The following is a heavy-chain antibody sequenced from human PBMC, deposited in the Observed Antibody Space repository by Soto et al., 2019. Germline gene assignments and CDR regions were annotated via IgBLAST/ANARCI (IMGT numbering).Heavy chain of an antibody. CDR1: GFTFSNYA. CDR2: ISGNSGTT. J-gene: IGHJ4*02. CDR3: AKGPLGVECPNYYFDY. V-gene: IGHV3-23*01. D-gene: IGHD3-3*01. Sequence: EVQLLDSGGGLVQPGGSLRLSCAASGFTFSNYAMTWVRQAPGQGLEWVSVISGNSGTTYYADSVMGRFTISRDNSKNTLYLQMNSLRAEDTAVYYCAKGPLGVECPNYYFDYWGQGTLVTVSS.